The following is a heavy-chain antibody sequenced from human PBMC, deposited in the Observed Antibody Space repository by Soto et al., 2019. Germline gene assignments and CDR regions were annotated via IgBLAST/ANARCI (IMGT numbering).Heavy chain of an antibody. CDR2: ISSSSSTI. CDR1: GFTFSSYS. J-gene: IGHJ4*02. V-gene: IGHV3-48*01. CDR3: ATGREGSYYPYYFDY. D-gene: IGHD3-10*01. Sequence: EVQLVESGGGLVQPGGSLRLSCAASGFTFSSYSMNWVRQAPGKGLEWVSYISSSSSTIYYADSVKGRFTISRDNAKNSRYLQMNSLRAEDTAVYYCATGREGSYYPYYFDYWGQGTLVTVSS.